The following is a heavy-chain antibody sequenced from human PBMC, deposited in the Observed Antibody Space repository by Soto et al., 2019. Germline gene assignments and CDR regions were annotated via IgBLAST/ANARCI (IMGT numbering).Heavy chain of an antibody. Sequence: GGSLRLSCAASGFTFSSYAMHWVRQAPGKGLEWVAVISYDGSNKYYADSVKGRFTISRDNSKNTLYLQMNSLRAEDTAVYYCARDADQLLPLGWFDPWGQGTLVTVSS. D-gene: IGHD2-2*01. V-gene: IGHV3-30-3*01. CDR1: GFTFSSYA. J-gene: IGHJ5*02. CDR2: ISYDGSNK. CDR3: ARDADQLLPLGWFDP.